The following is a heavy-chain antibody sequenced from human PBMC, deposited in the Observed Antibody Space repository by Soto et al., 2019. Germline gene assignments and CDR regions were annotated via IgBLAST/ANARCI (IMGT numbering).Heavy chain of an antibody. CDR3: TTRNGYCDYYYGMDV. D-gene: IGHD2-21*01. J-gene: IGHJ6*02. CDR1: GFTFSGSA. Sequence: EVQLVESGGGLVQPGGSLTLSCAASGFTFSGSAMHWVRQASGNGLEWVGRIRSKANSYATAYAASEKGRFTNSSDDSTTPAHLQLNSLKTEDTAVYYCTTRNGYCDYYYGMDVWGQGTTVTVSS. CDR2: IRSKANSYAT. V-gene: IGHV3-73*02.